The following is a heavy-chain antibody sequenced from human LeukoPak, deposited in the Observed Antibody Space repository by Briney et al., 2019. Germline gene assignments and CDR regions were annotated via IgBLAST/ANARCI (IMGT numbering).Heavy chain of an antibody. D-gene: IGHD6-19*01. V-gene: IGHV3-30*02. CDR3: ANDYGKQQWPSRRPPSYFDY. CDR1: AFTFSDYG. CDR2: IRFDESNK. J-gene: IGHJ4*02. Sequence: GGSLRLSCAASAFTFSDYGMHWVRQAPGKGLEWVAFIRFDESNKYYADSVKGGFTISRENSKNTLFLQMNSLRAQDTAVYYCANDYGKQQWPSRRPPSYFDYWGQGILVTVSS.